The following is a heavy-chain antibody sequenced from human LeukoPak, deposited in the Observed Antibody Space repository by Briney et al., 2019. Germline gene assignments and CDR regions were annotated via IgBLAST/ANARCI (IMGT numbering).Heavy chain of an antibody. D-gene: IGHD2-15*01. J-gene: IGHJ4*02. CDR1: GFTFSSYA. V-gene: IGHV3-23*01. CDR2: VSGSGGST. CDR3: AIIPPATGSSPAFDY. Sequence: PGGSLRLSCAASGFTFSSYAMSWLRQAPGKGLDGVSAVSGSGGSTYFADSVKGRFTISRDNSKSTLYLQMNSLRAEDTAVYYCAIIPPATGSSPAFDYWGQGTLVTVSS.